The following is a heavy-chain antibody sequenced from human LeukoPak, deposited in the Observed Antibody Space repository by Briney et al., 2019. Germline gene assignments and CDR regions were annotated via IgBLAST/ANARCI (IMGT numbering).Heavy chain of an antibody. V-gene: IGHV6-1*01. CDR2: TYYRSMWYN. D-gene: IGHD3-22*01. Sequence: SQTLSLTCAISGDSVSSNSAAWNWIRQSPSRGLEWLGRTYYRSMWYNDYAVSVKSRITITPDTSRNQFSLQLNSVTPEDTAVYYCARDTAPDYYDSSGYQVGFDSWGQGTLVTVSS. CDR1: GDSVSSNSAA. CDR3: ARDTAPDYYDSSGYQVGFDS. J-gene: IGHJ4*02.